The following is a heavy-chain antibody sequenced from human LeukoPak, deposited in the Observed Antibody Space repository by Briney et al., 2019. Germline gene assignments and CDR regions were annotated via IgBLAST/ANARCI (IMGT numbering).Heavy chain of an antibody. D-gene: IGHD6-19*01. J-gene: IGHJ6*03. Sequence: SSETLSLTRTVSGGSISSYYWSWIRQPPGKGLEWIGYIYTSGSTNYNPSLKSRVTISVDTSKNQFSLKLSSVTAADTAVYYCARERVAVAPLYYYYMDVWGKGTTVTVSS. CDR1: GGSISSYY. CDR3: ARERVAVAPLYYYYMDV. V-gene: IGHV4-4*09. CDR2: IYTSGST.